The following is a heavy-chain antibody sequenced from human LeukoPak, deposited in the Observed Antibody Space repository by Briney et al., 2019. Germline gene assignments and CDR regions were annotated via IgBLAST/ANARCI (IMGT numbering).Heavy chain of an antibody. D-gene: IGHD6-25*01. J-gene: IGHJ6*03. CDR3: ATGYQYYDYYYMDV. CDR1: GFTFSNYA. CDR2: ISGSGVGT. V-gene: IGHV3-23*01. Sequence: GSLRLSCAASGFTFSNYAMNWVRQAPGKGLEWVSGISGSGVGTYYKDSVKGRFTISRDNSKSTLYLQMNSLRAEDTAVYYCATGYQYYDYYYMDVWGKGTTVTISS.